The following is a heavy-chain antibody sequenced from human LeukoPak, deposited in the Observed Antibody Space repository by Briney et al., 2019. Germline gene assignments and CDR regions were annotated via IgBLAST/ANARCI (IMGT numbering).Heavy chain of an antibody. V-gene: IGHV3-53*01. CDR1: GLTVSSNY. CDR3: ARERGYTYGTSLYYFDY. Sequence: PGGSLRLSCAASGLTVSSNYMSWVRQAPGKGLEWVSVIHSDGSTFYADSVKGRFTISRDNSKNTLYLQMNSLRAEDTAVYYCARERGYTYGTSLYYFDYWGQGTLVTVSS. CDR2: IHSDGST. D-gene: IGHD5-18*01. J-gene: IGHJ4*02.